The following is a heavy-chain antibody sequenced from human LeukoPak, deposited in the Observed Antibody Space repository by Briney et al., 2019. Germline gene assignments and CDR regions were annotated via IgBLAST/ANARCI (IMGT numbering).Heavy chain of an antibody. CDR1: GYTFTGYY. CDR3: ARDANYYGSGSYLDY. J-gene: IGHJ4*02. CDR2: VNPNSGGT. D-gene: IGHD3-10*01. V-gene: IGHV1-2*02. Sequence: GASVKVSCKASGYTFTGYYMHWVRQAPGQGLEWMGWVNPNSGGTNYAQKFQGRVTMTRDTSMSTAYMELSRLRSDDTAVYYCARDANYYGSGSYLDYWGQGTLVTVSS.